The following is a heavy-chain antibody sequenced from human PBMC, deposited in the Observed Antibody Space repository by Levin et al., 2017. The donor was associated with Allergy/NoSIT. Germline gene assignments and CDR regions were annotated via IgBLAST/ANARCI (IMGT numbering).Heavy chain of an antibody. CDR1: GYTFTSYG. CDR2: ISAYNGNT. CDR3: ARDHADTAMLNNWFDP. J-gene: IGHJ5*02. V-gene: IGHV1-18*01. Sequence: ASVKVSCKASGYTFTSYGISWVRQAPGQGLEWMGWISAYNGNTNYAQKLQGRVTMTTDTSTSTAYMELRSLRSDDTAVYYCARDHADTAMLNNWFDPWGQGTLVTVSS. D-gene: IGHD5-18*01.